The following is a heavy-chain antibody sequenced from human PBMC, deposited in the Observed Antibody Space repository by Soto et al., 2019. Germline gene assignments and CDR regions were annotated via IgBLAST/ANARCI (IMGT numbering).Heavy chain of an antibody. CDR1: GFAFRSYN. CDR2: ISSGSSNI. Sequence: GGSLRLSCAASGFAFRSYNMNWVRQAPGKGLEWVASISSGSSNIYYADSVKGRFTISRDNAKNSLYLQMDSLRAEDSAVYYFASATVVTATFDFWCQGTLVTVSS. CDR3: ASATVVTATFDF. D-gene: IGHD2-21*02. V-gene: IGHV3-21*01. J-gene: IGHJ4*02.